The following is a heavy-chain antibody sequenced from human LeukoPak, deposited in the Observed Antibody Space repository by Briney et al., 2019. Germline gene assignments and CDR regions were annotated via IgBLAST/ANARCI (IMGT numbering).Heavy chain of an antibody. Sequence: GGSLRLSCAASGFNFANHAMSWVRQTPGKGLEWISAISGGGDITYYADSVTGRFTISRDNSKDTLFLQMHSPRPGDTAVYYCVREDTPATANYWGQGTLVTISS. CDR2: ISGGGDIT. CDR3: VREDTPATANY. V-gene: IGHV3-23*01. CDR1: GFNFANHA. D-gene: IGHD2-21*02. J-gene: IGHJ4*02.